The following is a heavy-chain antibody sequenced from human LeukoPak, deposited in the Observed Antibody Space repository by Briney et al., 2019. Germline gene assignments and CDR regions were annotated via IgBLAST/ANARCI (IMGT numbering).Heavy chain of an antibody. D-gene: IGHD4-17*01. CDR3: ARDRGSTTPYWYFDL. Sequence: ASVKVSCKASGYTFTSYYMHWVRQAPGQGLEWMGIINPSGGSTSYAQKFQGRVTMTRDTSTSTVYMELSSLRSEDTAVYYCARDRGSTTPYWYFDLWGRGTLVTVPS. J-gene: IGHJ2*01. V-gene: IGHV1-46*01. CDR2: INPSGGST. CDR1: GYTFTSYY.